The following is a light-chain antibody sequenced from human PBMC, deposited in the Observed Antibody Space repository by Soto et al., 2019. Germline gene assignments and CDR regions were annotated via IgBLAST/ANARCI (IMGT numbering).Light chain of an antibody. CDR3: QQYDKAPFT. V-gene: IGKV3-20*01. CDR1: QTVSSNY. J-gene: IGKJ3*01. CDR2: DAS. Sequence: EIVLTQSPGTLSLSPGERATLACRASQTVSSNYLAWYQQKPGQAPRLLIYDASRRATGISDRFSGSGSGTDFTLSISSLEPEDFAVYFCQQYDKAPFTFGSGTKVDIK.